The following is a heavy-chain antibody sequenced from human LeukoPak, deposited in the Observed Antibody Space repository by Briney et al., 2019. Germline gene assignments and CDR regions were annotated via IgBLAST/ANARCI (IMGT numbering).Heavy chain of an antibody. D-gene: IGHD6-13*01. J-gene: IGHJ4*02. Sequence: SVNVSCKASGGTFSSYAISWVRQAPGQGLEWMGGIIPIFGTANYAQKFQGRVTITADESTSTAYMELSSLRSEDTAVYYCAREHSSSWDQFDYWGQGTLVTVSS. CDR2: IIPIFGTA. CDR3: AREHSSSWDQFDY. CDR1: GGTFSSYA. V-gene: IGHV1-69*13.